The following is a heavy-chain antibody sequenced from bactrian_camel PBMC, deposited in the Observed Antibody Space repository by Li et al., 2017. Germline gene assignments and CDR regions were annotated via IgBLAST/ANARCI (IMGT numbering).Heavy chain of an antibody. CDR2: IYPSGSTT. Sequence: VQLVESGGGSVQSGGSLRLSCASSGYRDSANYCLGWFRQAPGKGLEWVSGIYPSGSTTYYADSVKGRFTISRDNAKRTVILQMNSLKPEDTGVYYCATHSPGGSWYYGMDYWGKGTQVTVS. J-gene: IGHJ7*01. CDR1: GYRDSANYC. D-gene: IGHD6*01. V-gene: IGHV3S6*01.